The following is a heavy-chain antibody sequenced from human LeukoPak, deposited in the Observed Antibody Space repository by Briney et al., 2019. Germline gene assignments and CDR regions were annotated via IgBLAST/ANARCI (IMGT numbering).Heavy chain of an antibody. J-gene: IGHJ4*02. D-gene: IGHD5-18*01. CDR3: ARTSLGYSYGFGY. V-gene: IGHV3-21*01. Sequence: GGSLRLSCAASGFTFSSYAMSWVRQAPGKGLEWVSSISSSGSYIYYADSVKGRFTISRDNAKNSLYLQMNSLRAEDTAVYYCARTSLGYSYGFGYWGQGTLVTVSS. CDR2: ISSSGSYI. CDR1: GFTFSSYA.